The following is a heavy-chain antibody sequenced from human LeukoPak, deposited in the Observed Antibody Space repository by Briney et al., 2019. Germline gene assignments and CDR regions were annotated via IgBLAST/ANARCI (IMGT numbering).Heavy chain of an antibody. D-gene: IGHD6-13*01. CDR2: ISGSGGST. CDR3: AKGSSSTWYELKNWFDP. CDR1: GFTFNNYA. Sequence: GGSLRLSCAASGFTFNNYAMSWVRQAPGKGLEWVSAISGSGGSTYYADSVKGRFTISRDNSKNTLYLQMNSPRAEDTAVYYCAKGSSSTWYELKNWFDPWGQGTLVTVSS. J-gene: IGHJ5*02. V-gene: IGHV3-23*01.